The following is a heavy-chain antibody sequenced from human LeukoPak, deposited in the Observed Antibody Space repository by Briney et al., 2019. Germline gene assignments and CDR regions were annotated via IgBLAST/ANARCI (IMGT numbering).Heavy chain of an antibody. J-gene: IGHJ4*02. CDR3: ARDNDYGDITCSDY. CDR1: GFTFSIYA. V-gene: IGHV3-30*04. CDR2: ISYDGSNK. Sequence: GGSLRLSCAASGFTFSIYAMNWVRQAPGKGLEWVAVISYDGSNKYYADSVKGRFTISRDNSKNTLYLQMNSLRAEDTAVYYCARDNDYGDITCSDYWGQGTLVTVSS. D-gene: IGHD4-17*01.